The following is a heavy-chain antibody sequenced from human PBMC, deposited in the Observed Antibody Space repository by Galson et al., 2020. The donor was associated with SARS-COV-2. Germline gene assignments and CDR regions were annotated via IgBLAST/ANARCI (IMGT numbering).Heavy chain of an antibody. V-gene: IGHV4-34*01. CDR3: ARRRGTNCSGGGCSVDY. Sequence: SETLSLTCAVYGGSFSGYYWTWIRQSPGKGLEWFGEINHSGRSTYNLSLKSRVTISVDTSKNQFSLKMNSVTAADTAVYYCARRRGTNCSGGGCSVDYWGHGILVTVSS. D-gene: IGHD2-15*01. J-gene: IGHJ4*01. CDR2: INHSGRS. CDR1: GGSFSGYY.